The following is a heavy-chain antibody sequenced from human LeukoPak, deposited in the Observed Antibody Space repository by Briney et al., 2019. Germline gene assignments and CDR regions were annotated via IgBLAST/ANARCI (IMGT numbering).Heavy chain of an antibody. D-gene: IGHD6-13*01. Sequence: GGSLRLSCAASGFTFSSYSMNWVRQAPGKVLEWVSYISSSGSTIYYADSVKGRFTISRDNAKNSLYLQMNSLRAEDTAVYYCARARIAAAGRGGFDYWGQGTLVTVSS. J-gene: IGHJ4*02. CDR2: ISSSGSTI. V-gene: IGHV3-48*04. CDR3: ARARIAAAGRGGFDY. CDR1: GFTFSSYS.